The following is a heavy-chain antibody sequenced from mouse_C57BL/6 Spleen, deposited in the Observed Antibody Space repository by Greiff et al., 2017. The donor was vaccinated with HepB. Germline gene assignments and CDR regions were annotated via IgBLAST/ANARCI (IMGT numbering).Heavy chain of an antibody. CDR2: ISSGGSYT. J-gene: IGHJ1*03. CDR3: TIHGNYGYFDV. V-gene: IGHV5-6*02. CDR1: GFPFSSYG. Sequence: DVMLVESGGDLVKPGGSLKLSCAASGFPFSSYGMSWVRQPPDRRLEWVATISSGGSYTYYPASMKGRFTLSSNHAKNTLYLQLSSLKSADTAMYCCTIHGNYGYFDVWGTGTTVTVSS. D-gene: IGHD2-1*01.